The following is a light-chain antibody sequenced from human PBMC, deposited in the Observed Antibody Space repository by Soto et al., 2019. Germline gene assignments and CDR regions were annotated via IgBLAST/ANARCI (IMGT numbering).Light chain of an antibody. CDR3: AAWDGSLDVVL. CDR2: NTN. J-gene: IGLJ2*01. CDR1: SSNIGTNT. V-gene: IGLV1-44*01. Sequence: QSVLTQPPSASGTPGQRVTISCSGSSSNIGTNTVHWYQQFPGSAPQLLLYNTNQRPSGVPGRFSGSKSGTSASLAISGLQSEDEADYYCAAWDGSLDVVLFGGGTKVTVL.